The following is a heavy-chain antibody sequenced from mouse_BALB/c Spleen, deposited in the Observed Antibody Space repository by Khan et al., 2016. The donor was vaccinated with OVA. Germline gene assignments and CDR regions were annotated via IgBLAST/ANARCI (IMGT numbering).Heavy chain of an antibody. Sequence: VQLKESGPGLVKPSQSPSLTCTVTGYSITSGYGWNWIRQFPGNKLEWMGYISYSGSTNYNPSLKSRISITRDTSKNQFFLQLNSVTTEDTATXYCARTARIKYWGQGTTLTVSS. V-gene: IGHV3-2*02. CDR3: ARTARIKY. J-gene: IGHJ2*01. CDR1: GYSITSGYG. D-gene: IGHD1-2*01. CDR2: ISYSGST.